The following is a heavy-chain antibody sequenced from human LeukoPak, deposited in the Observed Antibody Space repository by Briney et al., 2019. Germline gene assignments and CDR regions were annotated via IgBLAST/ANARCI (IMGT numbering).Heavy chain of an antibody. V-gene: IGHV4-34*01. J-gene: IGHJ4*02. CDR1: GGSFSGYY. D-gene: IGHD2-15*01. CDR2: INHSGST. Sequence: SETLSLTCAVYGGSFSGYYWSWIRQPPGKGLEWIGEINHSGSTNYNPSLKSRVTISVDTSKNQFSLKLSSVTAADTAVYYCAGRRRDGYSTPDYWGQGTLVTVSS. CDR3: AGRRRDGYSTPDY.